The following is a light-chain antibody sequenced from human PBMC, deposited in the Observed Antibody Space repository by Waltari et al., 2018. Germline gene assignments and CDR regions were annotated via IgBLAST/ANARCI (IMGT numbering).Light chain of an antibody. CDR2: YVS. Sequence: QSALTQTASVSASPGESITISCTATSSDVGDFNPVSWYQQHPGKAPKFMIIYVSNRPSWVSYRFSGAKSGNTASLTSSGLQPDDEAVDYCSSFTTSSTLLFGGGTKLTVL. V-gene: IGLV2-14*03. CDR3: SSFTTSSTLL. J-gene: IGLJ2*01. CDR1: SSDVGDFNP.